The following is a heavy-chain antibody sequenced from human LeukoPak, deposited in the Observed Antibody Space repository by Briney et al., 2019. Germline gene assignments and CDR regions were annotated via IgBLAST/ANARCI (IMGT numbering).Heavy chain of an antibody. CDR2: IYHNGRT. CDR3: ARDTSGWAWFDP. Sequence: SETLSLTCAVSGYSITSDYYWGWIRQPPGKGLEWIGSIYHNGRTSYNPSLASRVTISMDTSRNHFSLGLTSVTAADTAVYYCARDTSGWAWFDPWGQGALVTVSS. CDR1: GYSITSDYY. V-gene: IGHV4-38-2*02. D-gene: IGHD2-2*01. J-gene: IGHJ5*02.